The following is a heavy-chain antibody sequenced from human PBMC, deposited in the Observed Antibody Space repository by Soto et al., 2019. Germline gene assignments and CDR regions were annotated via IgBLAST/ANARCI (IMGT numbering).Heavy chain of an antibody. Sequence: PSETLSLTCTVSGGSVSSGSYYWSWIRQPPGKGLEWIGYIYYSGSTNYNPSLKSRVTISVDTSKNQSSLKLSSVTAADTAVYYCARGLQTPYYYYGMDVWGQGTTVTVSS. CDR1: GGSVSSGSYY. CDR3: ARGLQTPYYYYGMDV. V-gene: IGHV4-61*01. J-gene: IGHJ6*02. CDR2: IYYSGST.